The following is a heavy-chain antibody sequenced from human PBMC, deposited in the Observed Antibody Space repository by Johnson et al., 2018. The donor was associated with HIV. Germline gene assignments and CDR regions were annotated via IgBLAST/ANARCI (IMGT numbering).Heavy chain of an antibody. CDR2: IKSKTDGGTT. CDR1: GFTFSNAW. D-gene: IGHD6-13*01. CDR3: ARERLRAGAFDI. Sequence: EVQLVESGGGLVKPGGSLRLSCAASGFTFSNAWMSWVRQAPGKGLEWVGRIKSKTDGGTTDYAAPVKGRFTISRDDSKNTLYLQMNSLRAEDTAVYYCARERLRAGAFDIWGQGTMVTVSA. V-gene: IGHV3-15*01. J-gene: IGHJ3*02.